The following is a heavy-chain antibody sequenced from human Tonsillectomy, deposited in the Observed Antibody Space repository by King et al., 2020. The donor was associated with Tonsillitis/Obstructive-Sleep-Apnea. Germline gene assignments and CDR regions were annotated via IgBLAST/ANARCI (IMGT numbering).Heavy chain of an antibody. D-gene: IGHD3-3*01. Sequence: VTLKESGPTLVKPTQTLTLTCTFSGFSLSTSGVGVGWIRQPPGKALEWLAVIYWDDDKSYSPSLKSRLTITKDTSKNQVVLTMTNKDPVDTATYYCAHRRGDFWSGYLDYWGQGTLVTVSS. V-gene: IGHV2-5*02. CDR1: GFSLSTSGVG. CDR3: AHRRGDFWSGYLDY. J-gene: IGHJ4*02. CDR2: IYWDDDK.